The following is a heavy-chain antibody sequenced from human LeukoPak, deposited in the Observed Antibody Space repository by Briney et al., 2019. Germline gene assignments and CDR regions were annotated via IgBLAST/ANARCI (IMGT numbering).Heavy chain of an antibody. CDR3: ARGPIQQWLYNGMDV. V-gene: IGHV3-49*04. J-gene: IGHJ6*02. CDR2: IRSRAYGGAT. CDR1: EFTFGDHA. D-gene: IGHD5-18*01. Sequence: GGSLRLSCTASEFTFGDHAMSWVRQAPGKGLEWVGFIRSRAYGGATEYAPAVKGRFLISRDDSKSIAYLHMNSLKTEDTAVYYCARGPIQQWLYNGMDVWGQGTTVSVSS.